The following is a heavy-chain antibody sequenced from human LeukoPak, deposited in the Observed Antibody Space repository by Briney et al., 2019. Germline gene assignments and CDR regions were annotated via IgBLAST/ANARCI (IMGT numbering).Heavy chain of an antibody. D-gene: IGHD6-13*01. Sequence: SETLSLTCTVSGGSISIYYWSWIRQPPGKGLEWIGYTYNSGSTNYNPSLESRVTISVDTSKNQFSLKLSSVTAADTAVYYCARRRGSSWLTHFDYWGQGTLVTVSS. V-gene: IGHV4-59*12. CDR1: GGSISIYY. CDR3: ARRRGSSWLTHFDY. CDR2: TYNSGST. J-gene: IGHJ4*02.